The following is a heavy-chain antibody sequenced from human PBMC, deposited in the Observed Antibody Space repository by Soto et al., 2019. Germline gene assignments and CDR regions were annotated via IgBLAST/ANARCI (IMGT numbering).Heavy chain of an antibody. V-gene: IGHV1-3*05. Sequence: QVQLVQSGAEEKKPGASVTVSCKASGYTFTSYAMHWVRQAPGQRLAWMGWINAGNGNTKYSQKFQGRVTITRDTAANTAYMELSSLRSEDKAVYYCASASPPGYSGYDLSPGVDFDLRGRGTLLTVAA. CDR1: GYTFTSYA. D-gene: IGHD5-12*01. J-gene: IGHJ2*01. CDR2: INAGNGNT. CDR3: ASASPPGYSGYDLSPGVDFDL.